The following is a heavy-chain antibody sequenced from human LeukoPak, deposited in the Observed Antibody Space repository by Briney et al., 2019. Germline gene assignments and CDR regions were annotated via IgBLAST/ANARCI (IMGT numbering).Heavy chain of an antibody. J-gene: IGHJ6*02. Sequence: GGSLRLSCVASGFTFSSYWMHWVRQDPRKGLVWVSRINGDGRNINYADSVRGRFTISRNNAKNTLYLQMNTLRVEDTAVYYCTRDLMDYDVSTGLHHYYMDVWGQGTTVTVSS. CDR3: TRDLMDYDVSTGLHHYYMDV. D-gene: IGHD3-9*01. V-gene: IGHV3-74*01. CDR2: INGDGRNI. CDR1: GFTFSSYW.